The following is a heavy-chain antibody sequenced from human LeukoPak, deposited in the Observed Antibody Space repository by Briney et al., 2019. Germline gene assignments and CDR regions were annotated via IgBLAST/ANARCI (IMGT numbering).Heavy chain of an antibody. CDR2: INPNSCGT. CDR3: ARGLGYDILSGYQYYYFYMDV. Sequence: GSSVQVSFQSSGYTFTGYYLHWVRQAPGQGLGWMGWINPNSCGTNYAQKFHGRVTMTMDTSFSTAYMDLSRLRSDDTAVCYCARGLGYDILSGYQYYYFYMDVWGKGTTVTISS. CDR1: GYTFTGYY. J-gene: IGHJ6*03. D-gene: IGHD3-9*01. V-gene: IGHV1-2*02.